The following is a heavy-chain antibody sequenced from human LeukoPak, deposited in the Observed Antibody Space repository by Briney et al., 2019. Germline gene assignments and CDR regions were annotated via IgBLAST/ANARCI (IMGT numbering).Heavy chain of an antibody. D-gene: IGHD2-15*01. J-gene: IGHJ4*02. CDR1: GGSITTGDYY. CDR2: IYYSGTT. V-gene: IGHV4-30-4*08. Sequence: SETLSLTCTVSGGSITTGDYYWSWIRQPPGKGLEWIGYIYYSGTTYYNPSLKRRLTISVDTSKNHFSLTLDSVTAADTAVYYCARARSCSGGTCFRSFDYWGQGTLVTVSS. CDR3: ARARSCSGGTCFRSFDY.